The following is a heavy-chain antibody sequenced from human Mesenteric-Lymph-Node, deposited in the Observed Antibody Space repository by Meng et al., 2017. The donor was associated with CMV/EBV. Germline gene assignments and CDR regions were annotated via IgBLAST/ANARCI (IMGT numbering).Heavy chain of an antibody. V-gene: IGHV4-30-4*08. CDR1: GGPISSDAYY. Sequence: SETLSLTCTVSGGPISSDAYYWSWIRQPPGKGLEWLGYIYYSGSTYYNPSLKSRVTISVDTSRNQFSLKLSSVTAADTAVYYCARESVWGSYRLTYYFDYWGQGTLVTVSS. CDR2: IYYSGST. J-gene: IGHJ4*02. CDR3: ARESVWGSYRLTYYFDY. D-gene: IGHD3-16*02.